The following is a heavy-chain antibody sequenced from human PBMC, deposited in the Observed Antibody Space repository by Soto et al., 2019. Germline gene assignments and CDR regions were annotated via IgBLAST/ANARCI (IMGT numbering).Heavy chain of an antibody. CDR3: ARDVGYDYIWGSYRYHWFDP. D-gene: IGHD3-16*02. J-gene: IGHJ5*02. V-gene: IGHV4-34*01. CDR1: GGSFSGYY. CDR2: INHSGST. Sequence: SETLSLTCAVYGGSFSGYYWSWIRQPPGKGLEWIGEINHSGSTNYNPSLKSRVTISVDTSKNQFSLKLSSVTAADTAVYYCARDVGYDYIWGSYRYHWFDPWGQGTLVTVSS.